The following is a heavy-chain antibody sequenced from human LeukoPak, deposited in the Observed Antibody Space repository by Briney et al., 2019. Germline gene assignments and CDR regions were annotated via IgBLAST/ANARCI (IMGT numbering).Heavy chain of an antibody. CDR3: ARAEAAAGTRAPWGY. Sequence: ASVNVSCKASGYTFTSYDINWVRQAPGQGFEWMGWMNPNSGSTGYAQKFQGRVTITRNTSISTAYMELSGLRAEDTAVYYCARAEAAAGTRAPWGYWGQGTLVTVSS. J-gene: IGHJ4*02. CDR1: GYTFTSYD. V-gene: IGHV1-8*03. D-gene: IGHD6-13*01. CDR2: MNPNSGST.